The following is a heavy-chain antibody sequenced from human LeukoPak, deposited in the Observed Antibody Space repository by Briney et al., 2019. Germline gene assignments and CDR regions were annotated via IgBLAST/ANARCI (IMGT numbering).Heavy chain of an antibody. J-gene: IGHJ4*02. Sequence: SGTLSLTCTVSGGSISSSSYYWGWIRQPPGKGLEWIGSIYYSGSTYYNPSLKSRVTISVDTSKNQFSLKLSSVTAADTAVYYCNRFSGWPDYWGQGTLVTVSS. D-gene: IGHD6-19*01. CDR1: GGSISSSSYY. CDR2: IYYSGST. V-gene: IGHV4-39*01. CDR3: NRFSGWPDY.